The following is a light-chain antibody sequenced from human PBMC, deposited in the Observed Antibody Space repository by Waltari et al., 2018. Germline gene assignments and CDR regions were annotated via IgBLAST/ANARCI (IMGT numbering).Light chain of an antibody. V-gene: IGKV1-39*01. CDR1: QSISSY. J-gene: IGKJ4*01. CDR2: AAS. CDR3: QQSYSTPKKLT. Sequence: DIQMTQSPYSLSASVGDRVTITCRASQSISSYLNWYQQKPGKAPKLLIYAASSLQSGVPSRFSGSGSGTDFTLTISSLQPEDFATYYCQQSYSTPKKLTFGGGTKVEIK.